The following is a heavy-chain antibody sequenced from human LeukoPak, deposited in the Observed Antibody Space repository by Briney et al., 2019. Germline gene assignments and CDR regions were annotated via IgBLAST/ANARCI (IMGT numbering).Heavy chain of an antibody. CDR1: GFTFSSYG. CDR2: IRYDGTNK. V-gene: IGHV3-30*02. CDR3: ARAECSSATCHRPWGYYMDV. Sequence: GGSLRLSCAASGFTFSSYGMNWVRQAPGKGLEWVAFIRYDGTNKYYTDSVKGRFTFSRDNSKNTVYMQMNSLRDEDTAVYYCARAECSSATCHRPWGYYMDVWGKGATVTVSS. D-gene: IGHD2-2*01. J-gene: IGHJ6*03.